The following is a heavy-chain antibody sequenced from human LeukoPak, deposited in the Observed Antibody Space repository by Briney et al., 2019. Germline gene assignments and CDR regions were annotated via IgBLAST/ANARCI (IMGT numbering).Heavy chain of an antibody. CDR1: GGSISSYY. V-gene: IGHV4-59*01. D-gene: IGHD4-4*01. CDR3: ARGNRYSNYLGYYYYGLDV. Sequence: SETLSLTCTVSGGSISSYYWSWIRQPPGKGVEWIGYIYYSGSTNYNPSLKSRVTISVDTSKNQFSLKLSSVTAADTAVYYCARGNRYSNYLGYYYYGLDVWGQGTTVTVSS. J-gene: IGHJ6*02. CDR2: IYYSGST.